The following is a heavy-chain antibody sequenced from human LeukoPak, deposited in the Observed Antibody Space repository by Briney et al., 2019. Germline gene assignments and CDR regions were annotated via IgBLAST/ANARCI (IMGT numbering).Heavy chain of an antibody. V-gene: IGHV3-74*01. Sequence: GGSLRLSCAASGFTFSNYWMHWVRQAPGKGLVWVSRINSDGSSTNYADSVKGRFTISRDNAKNTLYLQMNSLRAEDTAVYYCARRSAAKDAFDFWGQGTMVTVSS. CDR1: GFTFSNYW. CDR3: ARRSAAKDAFDF. D-gene: IGHD6-25*01. J-gene: IGHJ3*01. CDR2: INSDGSST.